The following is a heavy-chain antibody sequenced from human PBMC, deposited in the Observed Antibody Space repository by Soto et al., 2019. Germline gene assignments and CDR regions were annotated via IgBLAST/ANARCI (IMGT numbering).Heavy chain of an antibody. D-gene: IGHD3-22*01. CDR2: FSAGGDIT. CDR1: GFTFRSYA. J-gene: IGHJ4*02. V-gene: IGHV3-23*04. Sequence: EVQVVESGGSLVQPGGSLRLSCTASGFTFRSYALSWVRQAPGVGLGWLSSFSAGGDITYYADSAKGRFTISRDNSKNTLWLQMNSLRAEDTALFYCAKGRLAYSSSPFDYWGQGTLVTVSS. CDR3: AKGRLAYSSSPFDY.